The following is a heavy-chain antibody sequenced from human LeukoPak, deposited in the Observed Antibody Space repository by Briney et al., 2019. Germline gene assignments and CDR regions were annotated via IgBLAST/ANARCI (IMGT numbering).Heavy chain of an antibody. V-gene: IGHV3-23*01. CDR1: GFTFNSYG. J-gene: IGHJ5*02. CDR2: ISDSGIST. Sequence: GGSLRLSCAASGFTFNSYGMSWVRQAPGKGLEWVSTISDSGISTYYADSVKGRFTISRDNSKNTLYLQMNSLRADDTAVYYCAKDGYSSSWYVSWFDPWGQGTLVTVSS. D-gene: IGHD6-13*01. CDR3: AKDGYSSSWYVSWFDP.